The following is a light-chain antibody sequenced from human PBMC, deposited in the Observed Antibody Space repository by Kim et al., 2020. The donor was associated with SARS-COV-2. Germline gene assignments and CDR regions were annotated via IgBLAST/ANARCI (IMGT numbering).Light chain of an antibody. CDR3: QQYNNWPRT. J-gene: IGKJ1*01. Sequence: EIVMTQSPATLSVSPGERATLSCRASQSLSSNLAWYQQKPGQAPRVLIYGASTRATGIPARFSGSGSGTELTLTIISLQSEDFAVYYCQQYNNWPRTFGQGTKVEIK. CDR2: GAS. CDR1: QSLSSN. V-gene: IGKV3-15*01.